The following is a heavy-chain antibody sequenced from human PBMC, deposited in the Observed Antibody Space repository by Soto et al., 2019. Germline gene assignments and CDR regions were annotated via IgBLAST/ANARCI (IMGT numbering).Heavy chain of an antibody. CDR1: GGSISSGGYY. D-gene: IGHD3-22*01. V-gene: IGHV4-31*03. Sequence: PSETLSLTCTVPGGSISSGGYYWSWIRQHPGKGLEWIGYIYYSGSTYYNPSLKSRVTISVDTSKNQFSLKLSSVTAADTAVYYCARAPGGWLLLTFDYWGQGTLVTVSS. CDR2: IYYSGST. CDR3: ARAPGGWLLLTFDY. J-gene: IGHJ4*02.